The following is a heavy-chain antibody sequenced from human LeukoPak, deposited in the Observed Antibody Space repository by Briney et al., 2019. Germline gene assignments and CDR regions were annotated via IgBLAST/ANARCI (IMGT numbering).Heavy chain of an antibody. V-gene: IGHV5-51*01. CDR1: GYSFSSYW. J-gene: IGHJ4*02. CDR3: ARASRDGYNQNFDH. CDR2: IYPGGSET. Sequence: GESLKISCKGLGYSFSSYWNAWVRQRPGKGLEWMGIIYPGGSETRYDPSFQGQVTISADSSTSAAYLQWSSLRASDTAMYYCARASRDGYNQNFDHWGQGTLVTVSS. D-gene: IGHD5-24*01.